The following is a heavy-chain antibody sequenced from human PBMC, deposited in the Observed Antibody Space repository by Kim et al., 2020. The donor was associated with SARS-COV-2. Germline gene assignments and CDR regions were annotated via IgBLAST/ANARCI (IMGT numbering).Heavy chain of an antibody. CDR3: AREGYCSCTSCPGTLPTAPYYYYGMDV. CDR1: GFTFSSYG. V-gene: IGHV3-33*05. CDR2: ISYDGSNK. Sequence: GGSLRLSCAASGFTFSSYGMHWVRQAPGKGLEWVAVISYDGSNKYYADSVKGRFTISSDNSKNTPYLQMNSLRAEDTAVYDCAREGYCSCTSCPGTLPTAPYYYYGMDVWGHGTTVTVSS. D-gene: IGHD2-2*01. J-gene: IGHJ6*02.